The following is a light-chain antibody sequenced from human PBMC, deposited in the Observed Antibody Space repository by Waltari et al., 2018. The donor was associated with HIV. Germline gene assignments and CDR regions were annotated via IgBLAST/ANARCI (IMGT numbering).Light chain of an antibody. CDR2: EVS. CDR1: SSDVGSYKH. Sequence: QSALTQPASVSGSPGQSITISCTGSSSDVGSYKHVSWYQQHPGKAPRLIIYEVSKRPAGVSNRDSASKSGKTASLTVSGLRAEDEADYYCSSYAGSSTFVIFGGGTKLTVL. V-gene: IGLV2-23*02. J-gene: IGLJ2*01. CDR3: SSYAGSSTFVI.